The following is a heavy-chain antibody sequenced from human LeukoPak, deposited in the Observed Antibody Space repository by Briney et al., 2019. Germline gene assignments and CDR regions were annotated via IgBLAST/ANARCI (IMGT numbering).Heavy chain of an antibody. CDR2: IYYSGST. J-gene: IGHJ4*02. Sequence: SETLSLTCTVSGGSISSYYWSWIRQPPGKGLEWIGYIYYSGSTNYNPSLKSRVTISVDTSKNQFSLKLSSVTAADTAVYYCARVDYGDHLFDYWGQGTLVTVSS. CDR3: ARVDYGDHLFDY. V-gene: IGHV4-59*01. CDR1: GGSISSYY. D-gene: IGHD4-17*01.